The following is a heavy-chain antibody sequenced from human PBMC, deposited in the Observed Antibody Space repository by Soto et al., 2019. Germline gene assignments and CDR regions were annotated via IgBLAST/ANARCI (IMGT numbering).Heavy chain of an antibody. CDR3: AKDRIYVVARLGPLRGYYYYGMDV. CDR1: GFTFSSYG. Sequence: QVQLVESGGGVVQPGRSLRLSCAASGFTFSSYGMHWVRQAPGKGLEWVAVISYDGSNKYYADSVKGRFTISRDNSKNTLYLQMNSLRAEDTAVYYCAKDRIYVVARLGPLRGYYYYGMDVWGQGTTVTVSS. D-gene: IGHD5-12*01. V-gene: IGHV3-30*18. CDR2: ISYDGSNK. J-gene: IGHJ6*02.